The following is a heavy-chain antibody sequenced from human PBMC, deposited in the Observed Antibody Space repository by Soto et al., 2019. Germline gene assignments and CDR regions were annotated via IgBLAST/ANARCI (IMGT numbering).Heavy chain of an antibody. V-gene: IGHV3-7*01. Sequence: EVQLVESGGDLAQPGGSLRLSCAASGFTLSNFWVNWVRQAPGKGLEWVANIKQGGIEKILVDSVKGRFTISRDDTKNSRFLQMNNQGAGDTAVYYFLVTTSDFDIWGRGTTVTVSS. CDR2: IKQGGIEK. CDR1: GFTLSNFW. D-gene: IGHD4-17*01. CDR3: LVTTSDFDI. J-gene: IGHJ3*02.